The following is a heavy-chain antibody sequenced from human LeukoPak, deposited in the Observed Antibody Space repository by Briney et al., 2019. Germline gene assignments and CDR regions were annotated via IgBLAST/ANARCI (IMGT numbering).Heavy chain of an antibody. V-gene: IGHV1-18*01. D-gene: IGHD1-14*01. CDR1: GYTFTSYG. CDR3: ARVLPPRMEYFDY. J-gene: IGHJ4*02. CDR2: ISAYNGNT. Sequence: VASVKVSCKASGYTFTSYGISWVRQAPGQGLVWMGWISAYNGNTNYAQKLQGRVTMTTDTSTSTAYMELSSLRSEDTAVYYCARVLPPRMEYFDYWGQGTLVTVSS.